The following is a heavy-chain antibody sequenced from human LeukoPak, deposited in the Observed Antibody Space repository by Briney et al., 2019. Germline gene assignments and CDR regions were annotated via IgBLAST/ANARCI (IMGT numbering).Heavy chain of an antibody. CDR2: INHSGST. D-gene: IGHD1-26*01. J-gene: IGHJ4*02. Sequence: SETLSLTCTVSGGSISSSSYYWSWIRQPPGKGLEWIGEINHSGSTNYNPSLKSRVTISVDTSKNQLSLKLSSVTAADTAVYYCARGGYSGSYLYWGQGTLVTVSS. V-gene: IGHV4-39*07. CDR3: ARGGYSGSYLY. CDR1: GGSISSSSYY.